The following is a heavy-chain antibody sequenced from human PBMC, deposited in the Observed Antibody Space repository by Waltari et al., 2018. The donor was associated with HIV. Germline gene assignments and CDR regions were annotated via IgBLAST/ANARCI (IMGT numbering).Heavy chain of an antibody. V-gene: IGHV3-20*04. CDR3: ARDSDGSGYDH. CDR2: INWKGGSS. D-gene: IGHD3-22*01. Sequence: EVYLVESGGGVVRPGESLRLSCVVSGFTFEDYGMTWVRRSPGKGWGWVSNINWKGGSSNYADSVKGRFTISRDNAKDSLYLQMNSLRGEDTAFYYCARDSDGSGYDHWGRGTLVTVSS. CDR1: GFTFEDYG. J-gene: IGHJ4*02.